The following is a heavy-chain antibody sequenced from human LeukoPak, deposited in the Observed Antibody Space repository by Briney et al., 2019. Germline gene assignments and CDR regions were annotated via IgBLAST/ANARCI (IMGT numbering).Heavy chain of an antibody. CDR3: ARRWVYDKRAFDA. CDR2: IYHTGST. J-gene: IGHJ3*01. CDR1: GGSVSGTYY. V-gene: IGHV4-61*01. D-gene: IGHD3-16*01. Sequence: SETLSLTCTVSGGSVSGTYYWRWIRQPPGKELEWIAYIYHTGSTDSNPSLRSRVTISLDTSKNQFSLKLNSVTAADTAVYYCARRWVYDKRAFDAWGQGALVTVSS.